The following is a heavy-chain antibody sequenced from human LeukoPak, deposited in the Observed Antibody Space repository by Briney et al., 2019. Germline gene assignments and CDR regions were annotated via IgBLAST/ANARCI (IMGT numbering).Heavy chain of an antibody. D-gene: IGHD6-19*01. V-gene: IGHV3-23*01. CDR1: GFTFSSYT. J-gene: IGHJ4*02. CDR3: ARKAVAGTFYFDY. Sequence: QPWGSLRLSCAASGFTFSSYTMSWVHQAPGKGLEWVSAISGSGGSTYYADSVKGRFTISRDNSKNTLYLQMNSLRAEDTAVYYCARKAVAGTFYFDYWGQGTLVTVSS. CDR2: ISGSGGST.